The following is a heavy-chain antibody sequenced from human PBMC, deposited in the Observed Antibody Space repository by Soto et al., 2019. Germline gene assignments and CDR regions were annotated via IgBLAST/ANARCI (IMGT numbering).Heavy chain of an antibody. Sequence: PGGSLRLSCAASGFTFSNFAMSWVRQAPGKGLEWVSVNSGSGDSTYYADSVKGRFTISRDNSKNTLYVQMNSLRAEDTAVYYCAKDTYCNSINCLGPSDYWGLGTLVTVSS. CDR2: NSGSGDST. V-gene: IGHV3-23*01. D-gene: IGHD2-2*01. CDR1: GFTFSNFA. J-gene: IGHJ4*02. CDR3: AKDTYCNSINCLGPSDY.